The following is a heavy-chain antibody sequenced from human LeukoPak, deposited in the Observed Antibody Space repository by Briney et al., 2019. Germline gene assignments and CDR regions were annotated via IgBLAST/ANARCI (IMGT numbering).Heavy chain of an antibody. Sequence: GGSLRLSCAASGFTVSSNYMSWVRQAPGKGLEWVSVIYSGGSTYYADSVKGRFTISRDNSKNTLYLQMNSLRAEDTAVYYCARPFTRSGGMDVWGQGTTVTVSS. CDR2: IYSGGST. V-gene: IGHV3-66*04. J-gene: IGHJ6*02. CDR1: GFTVSSNY. CDR3: ARPFTRSGGMDV.